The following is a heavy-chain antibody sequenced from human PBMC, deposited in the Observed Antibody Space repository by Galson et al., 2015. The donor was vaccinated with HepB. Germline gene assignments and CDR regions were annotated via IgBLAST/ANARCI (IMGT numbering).Heavy chain of an antibody. CDR3: TRDEGADGNTFDY. D-gene: IGHD1-26*01. CDR2: ISSRSSTI. V-gene: IGHV3-48*04. J-gene: IGHJ4*02. CDR1: GFTLSAYN. Sequence: SLRLSCAASGFTLSAYNMNWVRQAPGKGLEWVSYISSRSSTIYYVDSVKGRFTISRDNAKNSLYLQMNSLRAEDTAVYYCTRDEGADGNTFDYWGQGTPVTVSS.